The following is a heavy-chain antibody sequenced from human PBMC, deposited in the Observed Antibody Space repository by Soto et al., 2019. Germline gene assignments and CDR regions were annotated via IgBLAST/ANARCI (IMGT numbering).Heavy chain of an antibody. CDR2: IEGKTGGGTT. CDR1: GIAFTYAS. Sequence: QLVESGGGLVRPGESLRLTCAVSGIAFTYASINWVRQGPGRGPEWVGRIEGKTGGGTTDDAAPVKGRFTSSRDDSTSTVFLQLDNVKGEDAGVYYCTTHNGYSRSPRFDDWGKGTPVTVSS. J-gene: IGHJ4*02. V-gene: IGHV3-15*07. D-gene: IGHD3-22*01. CDR3: TTHNGYSRSPRFDD.